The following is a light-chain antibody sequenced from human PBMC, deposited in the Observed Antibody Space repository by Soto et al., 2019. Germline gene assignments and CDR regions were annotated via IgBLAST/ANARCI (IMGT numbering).Light chain of an antibody. J-gene: IGLJ1*01. CDR3: ISYTGSSTSYV. CDR2: EGS. Sequence: QSVLTQPASVSGSPGQSITISCTGTSSDVGNYNLVSWYQQHPGKAPKLMIYEGSKRPSGVSNRFSGSKSGNTASLTISILQAEDEADYYCISYTGSSTSYVFGSGTKLTVL. V-gene: IGLV2-14*02. CDR1: SSDVGNYNL.